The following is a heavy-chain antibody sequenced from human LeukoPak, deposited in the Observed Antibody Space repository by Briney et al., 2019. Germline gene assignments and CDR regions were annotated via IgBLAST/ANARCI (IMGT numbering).Heavy chain of an antibody. CDR3: ARDRPSITIFEVVISSYYMGV. J-gene: IGHJ6*03. CDR2: ISAYNGNT. CDR1: GYTFTSYG. D-gene: IGHD3-3*01. V-gene: IGHV1-18*01. Sequence: ASVKVSCKASGYTFTSYGISWVRQAPGQGLEWMGWISAYNGNTNYAQKLQGRVTMTTDTSTSTAYMELRSLRSDDTAVYYCARDRPSITIFEVVISSYYMGVWGKETTVTVSS.